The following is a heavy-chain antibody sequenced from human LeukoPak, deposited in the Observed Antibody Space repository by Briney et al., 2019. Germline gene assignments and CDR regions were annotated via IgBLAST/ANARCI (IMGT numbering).Heavy chain of an antibody. CDR1: GFTISSYE. Sequence: SLRLSCAASGFTISSYEMNCVRHAPGKGLEWVSFITGSGTIIYYADSVKGRFTISRDNAKNSLYLQMNSLRAEDTAVYYCARAGERIFDYWGQGTLVTVSS. J-gene: IGHJ4*02. CDR3: ARAGERIFDY. V-gene: IGHV3-48*03. CDR2: ITGSGTII. D-gene: IGHD7-27*01.